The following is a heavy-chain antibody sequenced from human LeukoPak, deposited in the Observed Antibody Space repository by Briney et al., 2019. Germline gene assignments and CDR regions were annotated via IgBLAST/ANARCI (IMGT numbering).Heavy chain of an antibody. CDR2: IYYSGST. CDR1: GGPMSGYF. V-gene: IGHV4-59*01. CDR3: ARSITSSWYGDFQH. J-gene: IGHJ1*01. Sequence: KASETLSLTCTVSGGPMSGYFWSWIRQPPGKGLEWIGYIYYSGSTNYNPSLKSRVTISVDTSKNQFSLKLSSVTAADTAVYYCARSITSSWYGDFQHWGQGTLVTVSS. D-gene: IGHD6-13*01.